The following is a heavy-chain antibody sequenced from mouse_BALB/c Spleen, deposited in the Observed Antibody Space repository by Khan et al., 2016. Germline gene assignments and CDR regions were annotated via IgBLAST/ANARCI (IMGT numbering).Heavy chain of an antibody. CDR3: ARRGYGTWFAY. CDR1: GYTFSSYW. Sequence: QVQLQQPGTEVVIPGAPEKLSCKASGYTFSSYWMNWVKQRPGRGLEWIGRIDPSDSETHYNQKFKDKATLTVDISSSTAYIQLSSLTSEDSAVYYCARRGYGTWFAYWGQGTLVTVS. J-gene: IGHJ3*01. D-gene: IGHD1-1*01. V-gene: IGHV1-69*01. CDR2: IDPSDSET.